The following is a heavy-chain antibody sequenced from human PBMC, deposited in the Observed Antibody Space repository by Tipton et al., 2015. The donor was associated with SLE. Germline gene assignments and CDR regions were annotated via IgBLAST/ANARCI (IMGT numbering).Heavy chain of an antibody. V-gene: IGHV1-18*04. Sequence: QVQLVQSGAEVKMPGASVTISCKASGYIFTDYYLHWVRQAPGQGLEWMGWISTYNGNTNYAQKLQGRVTMTSDTSTSTAYMELRSLTPDDTGVYYCAKLGFQYYSMDVWGKGTTVTVSS. J-gene: IGHJ6*03. CDR3: AKLGFQYYSMDV. D-gene: IGHD1-26*01. CDR1: GYIFTDYY. CDR2: ISTYNGNT.